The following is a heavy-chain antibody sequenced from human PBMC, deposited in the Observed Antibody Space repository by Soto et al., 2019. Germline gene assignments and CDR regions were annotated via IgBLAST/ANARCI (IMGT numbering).Heavy chain of an antibody. V-gene: IGHV1-3*01. Sequence: ASVKVSCKASGYTFTSYAMHWVRQAPGQRLEWMGWINAGNGNTKYSQRFQGRVTITRDTSASTAYMELSSLRSEDTAVYYCARSLAARSSWFDPWGQGTLVTVSS. J-gene: IGHJ5*02. CDR3: ARSLAARSSWFDP. D-gene: IGHD6-6*01. CDR2: INAGNGNT. CDR1: GYTFTSYA.